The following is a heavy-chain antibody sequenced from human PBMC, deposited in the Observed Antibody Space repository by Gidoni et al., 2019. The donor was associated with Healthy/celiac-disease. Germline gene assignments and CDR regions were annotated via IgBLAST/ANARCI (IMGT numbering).Heavy chain of an antibody. Sequence: QVQLVQSGAEVKKPGASVKVSCKASGYTFTSYDINWVRQATGQGLEWMGWMNPNSGNTGYAQKFQGRVTMTRNTSISTAYMELSSLRSEDTAVYYCARFQYQLLDYYYYGMDVWGQGTTVTVSS. D-gene: IGHD2-2*01. CDR2: MNPNSGNT. CDR1: GYTFTSYD. J-gene: IGHJ6*02. V-gene: IGHV1-8*01. CDR3: ARFQYQLLDYYYYGMDV.